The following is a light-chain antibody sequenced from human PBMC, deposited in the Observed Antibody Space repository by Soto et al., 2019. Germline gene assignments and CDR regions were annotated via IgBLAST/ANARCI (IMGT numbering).Light chain of an antibody. J-gene: IGKJ1*01. CDR3: QQRTNWLGT. CDR2: DAY. Sequence: EIVLTQSPATLSLSPGERGTLSCRASQSVNNYLGWYQQKPGQPPRLLIYDAYSRATGVPASFSGGGSGTDFTITSSRLEHEDFAYYYWQQRTNWLGTFGQGTKVESK. V-gene: IGKV3-11*01. CDR1: QSVNNY.